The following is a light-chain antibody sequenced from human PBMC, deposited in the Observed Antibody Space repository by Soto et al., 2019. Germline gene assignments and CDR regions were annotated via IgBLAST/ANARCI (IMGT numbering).Light chain of an antibody. J-gene: IGLJ1*01. CDR3: QSYDSSLSGYV. CDR1: SSNIGAGYD. V-gene: IGLV1-40*01. CDR2: GNS. Sequence: QSVLTQPPSVSGAPGQRVTISCTGSSSNIGAGYDVHWYQQLPGTAPKLLIYGNSNRPSGVPDRFSGSKSGTSASLAITGVQVEDEADYYCQSYDSSLSGYVFGTGTKVTVL.